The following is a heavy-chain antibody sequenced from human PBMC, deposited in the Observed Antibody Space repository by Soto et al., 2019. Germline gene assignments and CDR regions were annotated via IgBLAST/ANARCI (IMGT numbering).Heavy chain of an antibody. CDR3: ARDWDYCSGGSCPNLNYYYYGLDV. V-gene: IGHV1-69*13. J-gene: IGHJ6*02. Sequence: GASVKVSCKASGGTFSSYAISWVRQAPGQGLEWMGGIIPIFGTANYAQKFQGRVTITADESTSTAYMELSSLRSEDTAVYYCARDWDYCSGGSCPNLNYYYYGLDVWGQGTTVTVSS. CDR2: IIPIFGTA. CDR1: GGTFSSYA. D-gene: IGHD2-15*01.